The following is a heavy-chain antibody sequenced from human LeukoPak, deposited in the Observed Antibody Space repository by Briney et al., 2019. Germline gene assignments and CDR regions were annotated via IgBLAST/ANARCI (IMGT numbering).Heavy chain of an antibody. Sequence: ASVKVSCKASGYTFTNYGISWVRQAPGQGLEWMGWISAKKGNTNYAQKLQGRVTMTTDTSTSTAYMELRSLRSDGTAVYYCAARSGELPYYFDYWGQGTLVTVSS. CDR2: ISAKKGNT. CDR1: GYTFTNYG. V-gene: IGHV1-18*01. CDR3: AARSGELPYYFDY. D-gene: IGHD1-26*01. J-gene: IGHJ4*02.